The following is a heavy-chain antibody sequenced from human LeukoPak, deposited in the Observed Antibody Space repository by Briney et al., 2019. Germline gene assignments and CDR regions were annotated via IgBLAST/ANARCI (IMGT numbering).Heavy chain of an antibody. Sequence: GGSLRLSCAASGFTFSSYSMNWVRQAPGKGLEWVSSISSSSSYIYYADSVKGRFTISRDNAKNSLYLQMNSLRVEDTAVYYCARDGGTYSYGSGPDNYYMDVRGKGTTVTISS. D-gene: IGHD3-10*01. CDR2: ISSSSSYI. CDR3: ARDGGTYSYGSGPDNYYMDV. V-gene: IGHV3-21*01. CDR1: GFTFSSYS. J-gene: IGHJ6*03.